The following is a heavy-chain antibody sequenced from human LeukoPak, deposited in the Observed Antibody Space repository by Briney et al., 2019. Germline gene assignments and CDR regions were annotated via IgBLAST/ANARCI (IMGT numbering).Heavy chain of an antibody. CDR1: GFTFSSYV. CDR3: AKGLPSYYYDSSGFSPSYYFDY. D-gene: IGHD3-22*01. CDR2: ISGSGGST. J-gene: IGHJ4*02. Sequence: GGSLRLSCAASGFTFSSYVMSWVRQAPGKGLEWVSAISGSGGSTYYADSVKGRFTISRDSSKNTLYLQMNSLRAEDTAVYYSAKGLPSYYYDSSGFSPSYYFDYRGQGTLVTVSS. V-gene: IGHV3-23*01.